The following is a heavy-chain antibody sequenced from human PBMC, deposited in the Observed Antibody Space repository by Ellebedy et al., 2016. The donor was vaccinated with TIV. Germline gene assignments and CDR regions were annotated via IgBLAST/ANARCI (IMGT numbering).Heavy chain of an antibody. Sequence: GESLKISCAASGFSVSSHYMSWVRQAPGKGLEWVSVIDRNGITYHAASVKGRFTISRDDSKNTLYIQMDSLRAEDTAVYYCARALWGYGDYDYWGQGTLVTVSS. CDR3: ARALWGYGDYDY. CDR1: GFSVSSHY. J-gene: IGHJ4*02. CDR2: IDRNGIT. V-gene: IGHV3-53*01. D-gene: IGHD4-17*01.